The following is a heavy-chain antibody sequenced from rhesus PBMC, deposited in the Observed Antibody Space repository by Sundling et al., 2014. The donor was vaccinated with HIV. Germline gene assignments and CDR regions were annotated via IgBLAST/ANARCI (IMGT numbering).Heavy chain of an antibody. J-gene: IGHJ4*01. V-gene: IGHV3-103*01. CDR3: ATSLFDY. CDR2: IDTGEDRK. D-gene: IGHD2-15*01. CDR1: GFTFSSYA. Sequence: EVQLVETGGGLVQPGGSLKVSCAASGFTFSSYAMSWVRQAPGKGLEWVSGIDTGEDRKFYADSVKGRFTISRDNSKNTVSLLMSSLRSEDTALYYCATSLFDYWGQGVLVTVSS.